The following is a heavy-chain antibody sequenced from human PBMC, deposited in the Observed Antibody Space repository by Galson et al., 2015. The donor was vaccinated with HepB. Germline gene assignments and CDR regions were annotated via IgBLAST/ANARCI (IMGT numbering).Heavy chain of an antibody. CDR1: GFSLSTSGMC. CDR3: ARIRFPAGPEGTPEPIAGFDY. Sequence: PALVKPTQTLTLTCTFSGFSLSTSGMCVSWIRQPPGKALEWLARIDWDDDKYYSTSLKTRLTISKDTSKNQVVLTMTNMDPVDIATYYCARIRFPAGPEGTPEPIAGFDYWGQGTLVTVSS. D-gene: IGHD6-13*01. V-gene: IGHV2-70*11. CDR2: IDWDDDK. J-gene: IGHJ4*02.